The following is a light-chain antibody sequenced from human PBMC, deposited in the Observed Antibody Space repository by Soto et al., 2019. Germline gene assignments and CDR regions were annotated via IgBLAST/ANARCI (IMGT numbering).Light chain of an antibody. CDR1: QTISSW. J-gene: IGKJ1*01. CDR2: KAS. CDR3: QHYNSYSEA. V-gene: IGKV1-5*03. Sequence: IRLTQAPSTLSGSVGERVTITCRASQTISSWLAWYQQKPGKAPKLLIYKASTLKSGVSSRFSGSGSGTEFTLTISSLQPDDFATYYCQHYNSYSEAFGQGTNVDIK.